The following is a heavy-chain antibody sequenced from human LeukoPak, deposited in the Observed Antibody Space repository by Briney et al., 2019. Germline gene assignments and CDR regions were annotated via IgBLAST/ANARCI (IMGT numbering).Heavy chain of an antibody. V-gene: IGHV3-21*04. Sequence: GGSLRLSCAASGFTFSSYSMNWVRQAPGKGLEWVTSISSSSSYIYYADSVKGRFTISRDNSKNTLYLQMNSLRAEDTAVYYCAKVAVAGYFDYWGQGTLVTVSS. CDR2: ISSSSSYI. CDR1: GFTFSSYS. CDR3: AKVAVAGYFDY. J-gene: IGHJ4*02. D-gene: IGHD6-19*01.